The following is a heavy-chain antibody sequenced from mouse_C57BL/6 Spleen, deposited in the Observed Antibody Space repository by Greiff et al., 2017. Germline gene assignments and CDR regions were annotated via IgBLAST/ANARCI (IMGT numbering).Heavy chain of an antibody. V-gene: IGHV1-61*01. J-gene: IGHJ4*01. CDR3: ARYYGRPSYAMDY. CDR1: GYTFTSYW. Sequence: QVQLQQPGAELVRPGSSVKLSCKASGYTFTSYWMDWVKQRPGQGLEWIGNIYPSDSETHYNQKFKDKATLTVDKSSSTAYMQLSSLTSEDSAVYYGARYYGRPSYAMDYWGQGTSVTVSS. D-gene: IGHD1-1*01. CDR2: IYPSDSET.